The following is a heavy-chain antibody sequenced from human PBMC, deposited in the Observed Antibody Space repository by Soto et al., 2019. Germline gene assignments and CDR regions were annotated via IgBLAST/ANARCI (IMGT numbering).Heavy chain of an antibody. V-gene: IGHV3-7*01. Sequence: PGWSLRLSCAASGFTLSSYLMSWVRQAPGKGLEWVANIKQDGSEKSYVASVKGRLTVSRDNAKNSLYLQMNSLRAEGTAVYYCARECTFGHRCVDYWGQGTQVTVSS. J-gene: IGHJ4*02. CDR3: ARECTFGHRCVDY. CDR1: GFTLSSYL. D-gene: IGHD3-16*01. CDR2: IKQDGSEK.